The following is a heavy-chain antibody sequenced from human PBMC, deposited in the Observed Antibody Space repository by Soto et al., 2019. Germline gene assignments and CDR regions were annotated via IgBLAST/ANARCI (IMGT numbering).Heavy chain of an antibody. CDR1: GFTFGSSA. CDR2: ISGSGGIT. Sequence: EVQLLESGGGLVQPGGSLRLSCAASGFTFGSSAMSWFRQAPGKGLEWVPVISGSGGITYYADSVKGRFTVSRDISKNTLYLQMNSLRAEDTAVYYCAKLVRYWGQGTLVTVSS. CDR3: AKLVRY. V-gene: IGHV3-23*01. J-gene: IGHJ4*02.